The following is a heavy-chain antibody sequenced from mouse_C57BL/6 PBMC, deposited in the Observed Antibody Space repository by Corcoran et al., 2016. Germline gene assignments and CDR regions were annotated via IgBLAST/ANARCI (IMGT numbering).Heavy chain of an antibody. D-gene: IGHD2-1*01. V-gene: IGHV1-20*01. Sequence: EVQLQESGPVLVKPGDSWKISSNAAGYSFTGYFMSWVMQSHGKSLEWNGRINPYNGDTFYNQKFKGKATLTVDKSSSTAHMELRSLTSEDSAVYYCARSGYGNYLWFAYWGQGTLVTVSA. CDR2: INPYNGDT. CDR3: ARSGYGNYLWFAY. CDR1: GYSFTGYF. J-gene: IGHJ3*01.